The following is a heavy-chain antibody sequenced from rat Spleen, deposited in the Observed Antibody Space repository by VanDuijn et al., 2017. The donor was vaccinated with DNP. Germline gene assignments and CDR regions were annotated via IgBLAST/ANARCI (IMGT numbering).Heavy chain of an antibody. Sequence: QVQLQQSGAELAKPGSSVKIFCRASGYTFTTYYISWIKQTTGQDREYIGYINTGSGGTNYNEKFKGKATLTVDKSSSTAFMQLSSLTPDDSAVYYCARRRLPYWYFDFWGPGTMVTVSS. CDR2: INTGSGGT. J-gene: IGHJ1*01. CDR1: GYTFTTYY. D-gene: IGHD1-4*01. V-gene: IGHV1-43*01. CDR3: ARRRLPYWYFDF.